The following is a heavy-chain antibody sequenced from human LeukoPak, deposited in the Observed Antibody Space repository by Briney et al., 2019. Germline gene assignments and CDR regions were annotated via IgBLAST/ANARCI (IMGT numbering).Heavy chain of an antibody. J-gene: IGHJ4*02. CDR2: SRGGGET. V-gene: IGHV3-23*01. CDR1: GFSFSNYA. CDR3: AKANWISNADAVW. Sequence: PGGSLRLSCAASGFSFSNYAMSWVRQAPARGPEWVSSRGGGETFYADSVKGRFTLSRDDSRNTVYLQLNNLRVEDTAIYYCAKANWISNADAVWWGQGTQVTVSS. D-gene: IGHD1-1*01.